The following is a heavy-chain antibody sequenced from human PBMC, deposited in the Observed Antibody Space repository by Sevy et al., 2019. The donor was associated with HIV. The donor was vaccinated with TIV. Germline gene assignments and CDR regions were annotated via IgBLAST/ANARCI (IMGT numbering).Heavy chain of an antibody. CDR2: IHYSGST. Sequence: SETLSLTCTVSGDSISSYYWSWMRQPPGKGLEWIGYIHYSGSTNYNPSLKSRVTISVDTSKSQFSLNLNSVTAADTAVYFSARASGLTTSSRYFVFWGQGTLVTASS. CDR3: ARASGLTTSSRYFVF. V-gene: IGHV4-59*01. CDR1: GDSISSYY. D-gene: IGHD6-6*01. J-gene: IGHJ4*02.